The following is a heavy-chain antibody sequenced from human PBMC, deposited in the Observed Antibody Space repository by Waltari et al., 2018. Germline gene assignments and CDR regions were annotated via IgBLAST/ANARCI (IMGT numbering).Heavy chain of an antibody. D-gene: IGHD1-26*01. CDR2: INHSGST. V-gene: IGHV4-34*01. CDR1: GGSFSSYY. CDR3: ARLAVGATPYYYYYYYMDV. Sequence: QVQLQQWGAGLLKPSETLSLTCAVYGGSFSSYYWSWIRQPPGKGLEWIGEINHSGSTNYNPSLKSRVTISVDTSKNQFSLKLSSVTAADTAVYYCARLAVGATPYYYYYYYMDVWGKGTTVTVSS. J-gene: IGHJ6*03.